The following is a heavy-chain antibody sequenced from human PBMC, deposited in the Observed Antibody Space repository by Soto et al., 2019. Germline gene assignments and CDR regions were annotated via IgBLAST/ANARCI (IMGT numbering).Heavy chain of an antibody. V-gene: IGHV3-15*01. CDR3: ITNKVGSSVWFHY. D-gene: IGHD6-19*01. Sequence: EVQLVESGGGLVKPGGSLRLSCAASGLTFTNTWMSWVRQAPGKGLEWVGRIKSKSDGGTIDYAAPAKGRFIISRDDSKNTLYLQMNSLNSEDTAVYYCITNKVGSSVWFHYWGQGSLVTVSS. CDR1: GLTFTNTW. J-gene: IGHJ4*02. CDR2: IKSKSDGGTI.